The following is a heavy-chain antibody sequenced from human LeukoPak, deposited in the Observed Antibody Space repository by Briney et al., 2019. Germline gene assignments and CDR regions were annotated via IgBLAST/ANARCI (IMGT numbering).Heavy chain of an antibody. J-gene: IGHJ5*02. CDR2: IKEDGSEK. CDR1: GFMFSSYW. CDR3: ARVMYYGSGSYFNNWFDP. V-gene: IGHV3-7*01. D-gene: IGHD3-10*01. Sequence: GGSLRLSCAASGFMFSSYWMSWVRQAPGKGLEWVADIKEDGSEKSYVDSVKGRFTISRDNAKNSLYLQMNTLRAEDTAVYYCARVMYYGSGSYFNNWFDPWGQGTLVAVSS.